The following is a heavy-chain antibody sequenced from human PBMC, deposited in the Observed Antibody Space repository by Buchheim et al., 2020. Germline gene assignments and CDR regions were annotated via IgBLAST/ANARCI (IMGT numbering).Heavy chain of an antibody. CDR1: GFTFSSYS. CDR3: ARGILLDPVRFLEKGGVFDY. Sequence: EVQLVESGGGLVKPGGSLRLSCAASGFTFSSYSMNWVRQAPGKGLEWVSSISSSSSYIYYADSVKGRFTISRDNAKNSLYLQMNSLRAEDTAVYYCARGILLDPVRFLEKGGVFDYWGQGTL. V-gene: IGHV3-21*01. CDR2: ISSSSSYI. D-gene: IGHD3-3*01. J-gene: IGHJ4*02.